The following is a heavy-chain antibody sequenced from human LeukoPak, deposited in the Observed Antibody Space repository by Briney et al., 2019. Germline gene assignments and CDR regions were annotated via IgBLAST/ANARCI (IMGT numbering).Heavy chain of an antibody. V-gene: IGHV4-34*01. D-gene: IGHD3-16*01. CDR1: GGSFSGYY. Sequence: SETLYLTCAVYGGSFSGYYWSWIRQPPGKGLEWIGEINHSGSATYNPSLKSRVTISVDTSKSQFSLKLSSVTATDTAIYYCARGSHTYYDKAPVDYWGEGPGVRVPS. CDR2: INHSGSA. J-gene: IGHJ4*02. CDR3: ARGSHTYYDKAPVDY.